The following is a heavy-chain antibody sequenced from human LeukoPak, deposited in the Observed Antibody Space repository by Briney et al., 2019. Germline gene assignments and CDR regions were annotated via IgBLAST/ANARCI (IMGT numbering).Heavy chain of an antibody. CDR1: GFTFSSYW. D-gene: IGHD3-22*01. CDR2: IDGDGNRA. V-gene: IGHV3-74*01. Sequence: PGGSLRLSCAASGFTFSSYWMHWVRQVPGKGLVWVSRIDGDGNRASHADAVKGRFIISRDNSKNTLYLQMNSLRAEDTAVYYCANYYDSSGYYYGPEYFQHWGQGTLVTVSS. J-gene: IGHJ1*01. CDR3: ANYYDSSGYYYGPEYFQH.